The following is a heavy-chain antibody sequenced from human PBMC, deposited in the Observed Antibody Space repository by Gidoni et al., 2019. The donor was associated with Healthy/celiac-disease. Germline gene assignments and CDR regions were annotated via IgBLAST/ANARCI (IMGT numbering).Heavy chain of an antibody. J-gene: IGHJ4*02. CDR1: GFTFSDYY. CDR3: AREGIAAAGTALDY. Sequence: QVQLVESGGGLVKPGGSLRLSCAAPGFTFSDYYMSWIRQAPGKGLEWVSYISSSSSYTNYADSVKGRFTISRDNAKNSLYLQMNSLRAEDTAVYYCAREGIAAAGTALDYWGQGTLVTVSS. V-gene: IGHV3-11*06. CDR2: ISSSSSYT. D-gene: IGHD6-13*01.